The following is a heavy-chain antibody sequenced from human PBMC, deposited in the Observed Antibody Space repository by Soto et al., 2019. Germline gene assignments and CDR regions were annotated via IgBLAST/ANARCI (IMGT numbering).Heavy chain of an antibody. J-gene: IGHJ5*02. Sequence: SETLSLTCTVSGASISGFYWSWIRKSAGKGLEWIGRIYATGTTDYNPSLKSRVMMSVDTSKKQFSLKLRSVTAADTAVYYCVRDGTKTLRDWFDPRGQGISVTVSS. V-gene: IGHV4-4*07. D-gene: IGHD1-1*01. CDR3: VRDGTKTLRDWFDP. CDR1: GASISGFY. CDR2: IYATGTT.